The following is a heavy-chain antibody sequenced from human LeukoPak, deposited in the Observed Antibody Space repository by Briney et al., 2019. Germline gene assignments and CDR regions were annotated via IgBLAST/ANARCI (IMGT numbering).Heavy chain of an antibody. CDR3: ARPRGYGGDLIFDY. J-gene: IGHJ4*02. CDR2: IYPGDSDT. D-gene: IGHD2-21*02. Sequence: IIYPGDSDTRYSPSFQGQVTISADKSISTAYLQWSSLKASDTAMYYCARPRGYGGDLIFDYWGQGALVTVSS. V-gene: IGHV5-51*01.